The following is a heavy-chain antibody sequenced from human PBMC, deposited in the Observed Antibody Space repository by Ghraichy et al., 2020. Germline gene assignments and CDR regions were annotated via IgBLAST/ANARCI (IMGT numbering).Heavy chain of an antibody. V-gene: IGHV3-23*01. J-gene: IGHJ4*02. CDR1: GSTFSTYA. Sequence: LSLTCAASGSTFSTYAMSWVRQTPGKGLEWVSAISGSGGSTYYADSVKGRFTISRDNSKNTLYLQMNSLRAVDTAVYYCAKTYYYDTSGYYIPFDYWGQGTLVAVSS. D-gene: IGHD3-22*01. CDR2: ISGSGGST. CDR3: AKTYYYDTSGYYIPFDY.